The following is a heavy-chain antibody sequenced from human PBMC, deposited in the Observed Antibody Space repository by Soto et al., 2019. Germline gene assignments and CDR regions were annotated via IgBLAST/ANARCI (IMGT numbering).Heavy chain of an antibody. CDR2: ISYDGSNK. V-gene: IGHV3-30*18. CDR1: GFTFSSYG. J-gene: IGHJ6*02. Sequence: GGSLRLSCAASGFTFSSYGMHWVRQAPGKGLEWVAVISYDGSNKYYADSVKGRFTISRDNSKNTLYLQMNSLRAEDTAVYYCAKDITSPITYYDILTGPPYYYGKDVWGQGTTVTVSS. D-gene: IGHD3-9*01. CDR3: AKDITSPITYYDILTGPPYYYGKDV.